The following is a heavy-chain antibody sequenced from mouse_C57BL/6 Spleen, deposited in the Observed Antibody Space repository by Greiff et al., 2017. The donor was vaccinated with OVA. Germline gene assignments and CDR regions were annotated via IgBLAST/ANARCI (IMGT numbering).Heavy chain of an antibody. Sequence: VKLMESGPELVRPGVSVKISCKGSGYTFTDYAMHWVKQSHAKSLEWIGVISTYYGDASYNQKFKDKATMTVDKSSSTAYMQLSSLTYEDSAVYYCAQTAQASLFAYWGQGTLVTVSA. CDR2: ISTYYGDA. CDR1: GYTFTDYA. D-gene: IGHD3-2*02. J-gene: IGHJ3*01. CDR3: AQTAQASLFAY. V-gene: IGHV1-67*01.